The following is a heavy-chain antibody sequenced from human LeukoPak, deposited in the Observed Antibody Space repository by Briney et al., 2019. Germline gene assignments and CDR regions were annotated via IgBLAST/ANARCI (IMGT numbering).Heavy chain of an antibody. CDR3: ARYSGYDSPFDY. D-gene: IGHD5-12*01. J-gene: IGHJ4*02. Sequence: GGSLRLSCAASGFTFSDHYMDWVRQAPGKGLEWVGRTRNKANSYTTEYAASVTGRFTISRDDSKNSLYLQMNSLKTEDTAVYYCARYSGYDSPFDYWGQGTLVTVSS. CDR1: GFTFSDHY. CDR2: TRNKANSYTT. V-gene: IGHV3-72*01.